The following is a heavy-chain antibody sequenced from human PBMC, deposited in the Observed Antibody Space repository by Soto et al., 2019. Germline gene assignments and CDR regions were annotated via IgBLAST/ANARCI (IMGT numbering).Heavy chain of an antibody. CDR2: INHSGST. CDR3: ARGGVVEVVVPAAWGQRIRFDP. Sequence: SETLSLTCAVYGGSFSGYYWSWIRRPPGKGLEWIGEINHSGSTNYNPSLKSRVTISVDTSKNQFSLKLSSVTAADTAVYYCARGGVVEVVVPAAWGQRIRFDPWGQGTLVTVSS. V-gene: IGHV4-34*01. D-gene: IGHD2-2*01. J-gene: IGHJ5*02. CDR1: GGSFSGYY.